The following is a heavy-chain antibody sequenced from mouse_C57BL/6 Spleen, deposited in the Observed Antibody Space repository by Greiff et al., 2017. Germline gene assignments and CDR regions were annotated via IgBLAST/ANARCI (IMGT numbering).Heavy chain of an antibody. CDR2: INPNNGGT. CDR3: ARRVYYGYWFAY. J-gene: IGHJ3*01. V-gene: IGHV1-26*01. D-gene: IGHD2-2*01. CDR1: GYTFTDYY. Sequence: EVQLQQSGPELVKPGASVKISCKASGYTFTDYYMNWVKQSHGKSLEWIGDINPNNGGTSYNQKFKGKATLTVDKSSSTAYMELRSLTSEDSAVYYCARRVYYGYWFAYWGQGTLVTVSA.